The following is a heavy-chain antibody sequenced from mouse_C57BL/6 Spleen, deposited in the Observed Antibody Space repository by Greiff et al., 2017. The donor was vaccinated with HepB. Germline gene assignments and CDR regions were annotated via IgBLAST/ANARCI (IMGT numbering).Heavy chain of an antibody. CDR2: IRNKANGYTT. CDR3: ARIGGNYPLDY. V-gene: IGHV7-3*01. J-gene: IGHJ4*01. Sequence: EVQGVESGGGLVQPGGSLSLSCAASGFTSTDYYMSWVRQPPGKALEWLGFIRNKANGYTTEYSASVKGRFTISRDNSQSILYLQMNALRAEDSATYYCARIGGNYPLDYWGQGTSVTVSS. D-gene: IGHD2-1*01. CDR1: GFTSTDYY.